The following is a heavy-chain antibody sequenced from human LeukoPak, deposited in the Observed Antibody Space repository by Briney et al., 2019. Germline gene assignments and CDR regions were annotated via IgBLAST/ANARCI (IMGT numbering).Heavy chain of an antibody. CDR2: ISAYNGNT. D-gene: IGHD2-15*01. V-gene: IGHV1-18*01. J-gene: IGHJ4*02. CDR1: GYTFTSYG. CDR3: ARGGSYRTSGYYFDY. Sequence: GASVKVSCKASGYTFTSYGISWVRQAPGQGLEWMGWISAYNGNTNYAQKLQGRVTMTTDTSTSTAYMELRSLRSDDTAVYYCARGGSYRTSGYYFDYWGQGTLVTVSS.